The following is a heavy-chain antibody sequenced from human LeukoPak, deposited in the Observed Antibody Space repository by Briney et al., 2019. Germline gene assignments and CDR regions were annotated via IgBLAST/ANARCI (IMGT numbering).Heavy chain of an antibody. CDR3: AKDQNWEGGY. CDR1: GFTFSNHD. J-gene: IGHJ4*02. CDR2: ISHSGVST. V-gene: IGHV3-23*01. Sequence: GGSLRLSCAASGFTFSNHDMTWIRQAPGKGLEWVSVISHSGVSTNYADSVKGRFTISRDNSKNTVYLQMNSLRVEDTTVYYCAKDQNWEGGYWGQGTLVTVSS. D-gene: IGHD1-26*01.